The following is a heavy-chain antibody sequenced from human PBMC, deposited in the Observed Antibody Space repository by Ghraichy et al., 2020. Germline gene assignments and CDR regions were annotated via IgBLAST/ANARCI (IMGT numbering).Heavy chain of an antibody. V-gene: IGHV3-33*01. CDR1: GFTFSSYG. Sequence: GGSLRLSCAASGFTFSSYGMHWVRQAPGKGLEWVSVIWYDGSNKYYADSVKGRFTISRDNSKNTLYLQMNSLRAEDTAVYYCATDLFPEIGNYYCYGMDVWGQGTTVTVSS. CDR2: IWYDGSNK. CDR3: ATDLFPEIGNYYCYGMDV. D-gene: IGHD1-14*01. J-gene: IGHJ6*02.